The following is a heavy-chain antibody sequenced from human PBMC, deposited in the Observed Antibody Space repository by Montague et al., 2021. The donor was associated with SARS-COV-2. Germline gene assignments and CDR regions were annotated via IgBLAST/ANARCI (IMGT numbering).Heavy chain of an antibody. J-gene: IGHJ4*02. CDR3: ARAGGFDNSGYVGRRRTYYFDY. V-gene: IGHV4-39*07. CDR1: GASIRSSDHY. Sequence: SETLSLTCTVSGASIRSSDHYWGWIRQPPGKGLEWIGSIYYTGSRYYTPSLTSRLTISVDTSRYQFSLELTSVTAADTAIYYCARAGGFDNSGYVGRRRTYYFDYWGQGLLVTVSS. D-gene: IGHD3-22*01. CDR2: IYYTGSR.